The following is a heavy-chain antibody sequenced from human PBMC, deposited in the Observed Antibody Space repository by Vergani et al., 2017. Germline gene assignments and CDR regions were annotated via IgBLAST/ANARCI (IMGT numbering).Heavy chain of an antibody. CDR2: IHPADSDT. CDR3: ARLYGRDSSGSKYFDY. D-gene: IGHD3-22*01. J-gene: IGHJ4*02. Sequence: EVQLVQSGAEVKKPGESLKISCQISGYSFTNYWIGWVSQMPGKGLEWMGIIHPADSDTRYSPSFQGQVTISVDKSISTAYLQRSSLRASDSAMYYCARLYGRDSSGSKYFDYWGQGTLVTVFS. V-gene: IGHV5-51*01. CDR1: GYSFTNYW.